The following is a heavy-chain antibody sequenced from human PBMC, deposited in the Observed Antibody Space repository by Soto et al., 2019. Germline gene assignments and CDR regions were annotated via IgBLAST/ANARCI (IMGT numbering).Heavy chain of an antibody. CDR3: ALGYCSGGSCYVYGMDV. CDR1: GGTFSSYA. CDR2: IIPIFGTA. Sequence: ASVKVSCKASGGTFSSYAISWVRQAPGQGLEWMGGIIPIFGTANYAQKFQGRVTITADESTSTAYMELSSLRSEDTAVYYCALGYCSGGSCYVYGMDVWGQGTTVTVSS. D-gene: IGHD2-15*01. J-gene: IGHJ6*02. V-gene: IGHV1-69*13.